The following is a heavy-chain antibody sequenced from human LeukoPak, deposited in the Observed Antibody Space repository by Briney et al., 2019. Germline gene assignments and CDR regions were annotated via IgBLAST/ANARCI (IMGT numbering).Heavy chain of an antibody. J-gene: IGHJ4*02. CDR1: GGSFSGYY. CDR2: INHSGST. V-gene: IGHV4-34*01. Sequence: SETLSLTCAVYGGSFSGYYWSWIRQPPGKGLEWIGEINHSGSTNYNPSLKSRVTISVDTSKNQFSLKLSPVTAADTAVYYCARVGMNVRGVIQTRLDYWGQGTLVTVSS. D-gene: IGHD3-10*02. CDR3: ARVGMNVRGVIQTRLDY.